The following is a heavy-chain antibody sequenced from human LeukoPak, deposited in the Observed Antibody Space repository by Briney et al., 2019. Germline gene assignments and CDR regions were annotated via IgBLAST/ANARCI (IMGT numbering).Heavy chain of an antibody. CDR3: ARGPPPDLDC. CDR2: IYTSGST. D-gene: IGHD3-3*01. CDR1: GGSISSGGYY. J-gene: IGHJ4*02. V-gene: IGHV4-61*02. Sequence: SETLSLTCTVSGGSISSGGYYWSWIRQPAGKGLEWVGRIYTSGSTDYNPSLKSRVTMSVDTSKNQFSLNLRSVTAADTAVYYWARGPPPDLDCGGRETRVTVSS.